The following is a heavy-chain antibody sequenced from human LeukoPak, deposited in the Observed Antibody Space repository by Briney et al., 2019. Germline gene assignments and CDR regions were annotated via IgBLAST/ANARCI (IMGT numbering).Heavy chain of an antibody. J-gene: IGHJ4*02. V-gene: IGHV3-7*01. CDR2: IKQDGSEK. CDR3: ARDGGDGYDATPGEFDY. Sequence: TGGSLRLSCAASGFTFSSYWMSWVRQAPGKGLEWVANIKQDGSEKYYVDSVKGRFTISRDNAKNSLYLQMNSLRAEDTAVYYCARDGGDGYDATPGEFDYWGQGTLVTVSS. CDR1: GFTFSSYW. D-gene: IGHD5-24*01.